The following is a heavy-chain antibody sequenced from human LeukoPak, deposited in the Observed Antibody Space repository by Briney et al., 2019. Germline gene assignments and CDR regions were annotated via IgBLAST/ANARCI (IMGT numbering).Heavy chain of an antibody. CDR3: ARGPAVAGNLVGGNDY. D-gene: IGHD6-19*01. Sequence: SETLSLTCAVYGGSFSGYYWSWIRQPPGKGLEWIGEINHSGSTNHNPSLKSRVTISVDTSKNQFSLKLSSVTAADTAVYYCARGPAVAGNLVGGNDYWGQGTLVTVSS. CDR1: GGSFSGYY. J-gene: IGHJ4*02. CDR2: INHSGST. V-gene: IGHV4-34*01.